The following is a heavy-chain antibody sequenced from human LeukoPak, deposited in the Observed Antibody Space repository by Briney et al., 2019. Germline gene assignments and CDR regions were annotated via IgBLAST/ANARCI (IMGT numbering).Heavy chain of an antibody. CDR3: ARVVPGSSSYFDY. V-gene: IGHV5-51*01. CDR1: GYSFTSYW. J-gene: IGHJ4*02. CDR2: IYPGESDT. D-gene: IGHD6-13*01. Sequence: GESLKISCKGSGYSFTSYWIGWVRQMPGKGLEWMGIIYPGESDTKYSPSFQGQVTISVDKSISTAYLQWSSLKASDTAMFYCARVVPGSSSYFDYWGQGTLVTVFS.